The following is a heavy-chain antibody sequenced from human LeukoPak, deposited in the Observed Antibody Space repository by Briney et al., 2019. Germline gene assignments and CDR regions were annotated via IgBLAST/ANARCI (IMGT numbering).Heavy chain of an antibody. J-gene: IGHJ5*02. CDR1: GLTVSSYY. Sequence: GGSLRLSCAASGLTVSSYYMNWVRQAPGKGLEWVANIKHDGSEQIYVDSVKGRFTISRDNAKDSVYLQMNSLRAEDTAVYYCTRGLGEHGGVSDRWGQGTLVIVS. D-gene: IGHD3-16*01. CDR3: TRGLGEHGGVSDR. CDR2: IKHDGSEQ. V-gene: IGHV3-7*01.